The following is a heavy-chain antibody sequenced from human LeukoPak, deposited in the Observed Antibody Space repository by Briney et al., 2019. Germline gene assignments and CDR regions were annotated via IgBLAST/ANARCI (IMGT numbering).Heavy chain of an antibody. CDR3: AKSSGWYPDWFDP. V-gene: IGHV3-23*01. CDR1: GFTFSGHA. Sequence: GGSQRLSCAASGFTFSGHAMNSVRQAPGKGLEWVSGISGSGTSTYYGDSVKGHFTISRDNSKNTLYLQMNSLRAEDTAVYYCAKSSGWYPDWFDPWGQGTLVTVSS. CDR2: ISGSGTST. J-gene: IGHJ5*02. D-gene: IGHD6-19*01.